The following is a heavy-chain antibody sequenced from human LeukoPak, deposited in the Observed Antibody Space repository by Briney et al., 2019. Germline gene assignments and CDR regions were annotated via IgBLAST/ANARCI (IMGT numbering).Heavy chain of an antibody. Sequence: GGSLRLSCAASGFTFSNYAMTWVRQAPGKGLEWVSAISGSGPNTYYADSVKGRFTISRDNSKNTLYLQMNSLRADDTAVYYCAIGLYGGSFDYWGQGTLVTVSS. J-gene: IGHJ4*02. D-gene: IGHD4-17*01. CDR1: GFTFSNYA. V-gene: IGHV3-23*01. CDR2: ISGSGPNT. CDR3: AIGLYGGSFDY.